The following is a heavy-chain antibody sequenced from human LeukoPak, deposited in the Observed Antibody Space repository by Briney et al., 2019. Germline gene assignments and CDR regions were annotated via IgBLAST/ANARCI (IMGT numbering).Heavy chain of an antibody. V-gene: IGHV4-34*01. D-gene: IGHD3-10*01. J-gene: IGHJ4*02. Sequence: SETLSLTCAVYGGSFSGYYWSWIRQPPGKGLEWIGEINHSGSTNYNPSLKSRVTISVDTSKNQFSLKLSSVTAADTAVFYCARTHVLLWFGEYEDGGHDYWGQGTLVTVSS. CDR3: ARTHVLLWFGEYEDGGHDY. CDR2: INHSGST. CDR1: GGSFSGYY.